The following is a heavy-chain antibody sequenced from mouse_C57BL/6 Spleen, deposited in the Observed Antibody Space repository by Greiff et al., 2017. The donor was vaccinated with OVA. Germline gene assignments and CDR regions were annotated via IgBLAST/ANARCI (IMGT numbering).Heavy chain of an antibody. Sequence: QVQLQQPGAELVKPGASVKLSCKASGYTFTSYWMQWVKQRPGQGLEWIGEIDPSDSYTNYNQKFKGKATLTVDTSSSTAYMQLISLTSEDSAVYYCAKYSNYYFDYWGQGTTLTVAS. J-gene: IGHJ2*01. CDR2: IDPSDSYT. V-gene: IGHV1-50*01. D-gene: IGHD2-5*01. CDR1: GYTFTSYW. CDR3: AKYSNYYFDY.